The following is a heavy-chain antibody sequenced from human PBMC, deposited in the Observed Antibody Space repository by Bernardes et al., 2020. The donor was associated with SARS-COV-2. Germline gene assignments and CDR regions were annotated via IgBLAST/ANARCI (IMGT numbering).Heavy chain of an antibody. Sequence: ASVKVSCKASGYTFTDYYIHWVRQAPGQGLEWMGWINPNSGRTNYAQKFQGRVTVTRDTSISTAYMELSRLRSDDTAVYYCARVHGSGIESRDNWFDPWGQGTLVTVSS. CDR1: GYTFTDYY. D-gene: IGHD3-10*01. J-gene: IGHJ5*02. V-gene: IGHV1-2*02. CDR3: ARVHGSGIESRDNWFDP. CDR2: INPNSGRT.